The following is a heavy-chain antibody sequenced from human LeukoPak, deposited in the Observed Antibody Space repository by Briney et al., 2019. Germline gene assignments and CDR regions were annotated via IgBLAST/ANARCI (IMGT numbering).Heavy chain of an antibody. CDR1: GFNFNIYA. V-gene: IGHV3-23*01. CDR3: AKGAHTMILVVVES. Sequence: GASLRLSCAASGFNFNIYAMNWVRQAPGKGLEWVSGIVGSGGGTYYADSEKGRFTISRDNSKNTLYLQMNSLRAEDTAVYYCAKGAHTMILVVVESWGQGTLVTVSS. CDR2: IVGSGGGT. J-gene: IGHJ4*02. D-gene: IGHD3-22*01.